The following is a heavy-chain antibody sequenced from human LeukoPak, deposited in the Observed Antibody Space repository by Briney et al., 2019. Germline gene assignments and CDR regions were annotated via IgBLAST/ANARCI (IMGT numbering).Heavy chain of an antibody. Sequence: GESLKISCKGSGYGFPRSWIGWVRQMPGKGLEWMGLIYPGDSDTRYSPSLQGQVTMSADKSINTACLQWSSLKASDTAMYYCARLSSAGAGENNFDFWGQGTLVTVSS. CDR3: ARLSSAGAGENNFDF. CDR2: IYPGDSDT. J-gene: IGHJ4*02. V-gene: IGHV5-51*01. CDR1: GYGFPRSW. D-gene: IGHD6-6*01.